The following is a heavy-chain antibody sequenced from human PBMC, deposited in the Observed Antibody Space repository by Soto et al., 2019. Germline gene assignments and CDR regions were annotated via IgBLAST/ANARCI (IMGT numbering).Heavy chain of an antibody. J-gene: IGHJ3*02. D-gene: IGHD3-3*01. Sequence: SETLSLTCTVSGGSISSGGYYWSWIRQHPGKGLEWIGYIYYSGSTYYNPSLKSRVTISVDTSKNQFSLKLSSVTAADTAVYYCARLGLAYYDFWSGYYGPFDIWGQGTMVTVS. CDR3: ARLGLAYYDFWSGYYGPFDI. CDR1: GGSISSGGYY. CDR2: IYYSGST. V-gene: IGHV4-31*03.